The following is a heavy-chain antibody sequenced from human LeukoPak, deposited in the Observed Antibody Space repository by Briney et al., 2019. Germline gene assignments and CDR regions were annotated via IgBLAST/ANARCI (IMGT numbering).Heavy chain of an antibody. CDR3: AKSHGSGWYYYDY. Sequence: PGGSLRLSCAASGFTFSSYGMCWVRQAPGKGLEWVAFIRYDGNEKYYTDSVKGRFTISRDKSKNSLYLQMNSLRTEDTAVYCCAKSHGSGWYYYDYWGQGTLVTVSS. V-gene: IGHV3-30*02. CDR2: IRYDGNEK. D-gene: IGHD6-19*01. J-gene: IGHJ4*02. CDR1: GFTFSSYG.